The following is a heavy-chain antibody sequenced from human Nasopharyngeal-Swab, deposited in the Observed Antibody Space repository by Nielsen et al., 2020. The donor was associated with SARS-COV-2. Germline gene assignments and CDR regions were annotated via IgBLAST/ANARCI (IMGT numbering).Heavy chain of an antibody. CDR3: ARDRGYSYGYDAFDI. Sequence: WIRQGPGKGLEWVSYISSGSSIIYYADSVKGRFTISRDNAKNSLYLQMNSLRDEDTAVYYCARDRGYSYGYDAFDIWGQGTMVTVSS. CDR2: ISSGSSII. J-gene: IGHJ3*02. V-gene: IGHV3-48*02. D-gene: IGHD5-18*01.